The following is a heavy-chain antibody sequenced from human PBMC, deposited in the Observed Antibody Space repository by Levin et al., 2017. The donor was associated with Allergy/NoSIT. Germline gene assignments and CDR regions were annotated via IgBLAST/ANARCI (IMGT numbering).Heavy chain of an antibody. CDR3: AARGDIVVVRSLDAFDI. CDR1: GGSISSYY. J-gene: IGHJ3*02. D-gene: IGHD2-2*01. V-gene: IGHV4-59*01. Sequence: SETLSLTCTVSGGSISSYYWSWIRQPPGKGLEWIGYIYYSGSTNYNPSLKSRVTISVDTSKNQFSLKLSSVTAADTAVYYCAARGDIVVVRSLDAFDIWGQGTMVTVSS. CDR2: IYYSGST.